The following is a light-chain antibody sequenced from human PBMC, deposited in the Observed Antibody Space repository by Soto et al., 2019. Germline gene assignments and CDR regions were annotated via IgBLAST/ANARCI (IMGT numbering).Light chain of an antibody. V-gene: IGKV3-20*01. CDR1: QSVSSSY. CDR2: GAS. Sequence: EIVLTQSPGTLSLSPWERATLSFSASQSVSSSYLAWYQQKPGQAPRLLIYGASSRATGIPDRFSGSGSGTDFTLTISRLEPEDFAVYYCQQYGSSPMTFGQGTKVDI. CDR3: QQYGSSPMT. J-gene: IGKJ1*01.